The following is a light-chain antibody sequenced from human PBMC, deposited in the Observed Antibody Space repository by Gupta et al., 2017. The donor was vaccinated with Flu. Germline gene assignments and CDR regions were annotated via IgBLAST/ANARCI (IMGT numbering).Light chain of an antibody. J-gene: IGLJ3*02. Sequence: QAVLTQPPSASGTPGQRITISCSGSSSNIGSNYLYWYQHLPGTAPILLIYSNDQRPSGIPDRFSGSKSGTSGSLAISGLRSEDEADYFCAARDDNFDGWVFGGGTKLTVL. CDR1: SSNIGSNY. V-gene: IGLV1-47*01. CDR2: SND. CDR3: AARDDNFDGWV.